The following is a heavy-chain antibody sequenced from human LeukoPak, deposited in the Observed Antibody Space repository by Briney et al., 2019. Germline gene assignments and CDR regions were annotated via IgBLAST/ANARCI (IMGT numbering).Heavy chain of an antibody. CDR2: ISDYNGNT. V-gene: IGHV1-18*01. D-gene: IGHD4-11*01. CDR3: ARDLYRDSVPVSWFDP. Sequence: PGASVKVSCKASGYTFTSYGISWVRQAPGQGLEWMGWISDYNGNTNYAQKLQGRVTMTTDTSTSTAYMELRSLRSDDTAVYYCARDLYRDSVPVSWFDPWGQGTLVTVSS. J-gene: IGHJ5*02. CDR1: GYTFTSYG.